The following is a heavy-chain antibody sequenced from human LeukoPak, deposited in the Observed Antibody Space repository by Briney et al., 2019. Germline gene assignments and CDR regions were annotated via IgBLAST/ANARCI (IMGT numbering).Heavy chain of an antibody. CDR2: INHSGST. CDR3: ARGYNDYVWGSYRY. D-gene: IGHD3-16*02. Sequence: RPSETLSLTCAVYGGSFSGYYWSWIRQPPGKGLEWIGEINHSGSTNYNPSLKSRVTISVDTSKNQFSLKLSSVTAADTAVYYCARGYNDYVWGSYRYWGQGTLVTVSS. V-gene: IGHV4-34*01. J-gene: IGHJ4*02. CDR1: GGSFSGYY.